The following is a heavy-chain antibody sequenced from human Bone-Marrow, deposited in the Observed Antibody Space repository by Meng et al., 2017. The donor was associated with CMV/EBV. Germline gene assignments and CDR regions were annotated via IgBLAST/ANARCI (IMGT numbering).Heavy chain of an antibody. J-gene: IGHJ6*02. CDR3: ARDFWSGRPYYGMDV. Sequence: SVKVSCKASGGTLSSYAISWVRQAPGQGLEWMGGIIPIFGTANYAQKFQGRVTITTDESTSTAYMELSSLRSEDTAVYYCARDFWSGRPYYGMDVWGQGTTVTVSS. V-gene: IGHV1-69*05. CDR2: IIPIFGTA. CDR1: GGTLSSYA. D-gene: IGHD3-3*01.